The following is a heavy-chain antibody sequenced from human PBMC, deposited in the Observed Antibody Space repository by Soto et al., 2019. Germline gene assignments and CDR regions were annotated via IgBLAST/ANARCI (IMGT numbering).Heavy chain of an antibody. J-gene: IGHJ5*02. CDR3: SRGIKYGAYSRWFDP. Sequence: QVQLVQSGAEVNKPGASVKVYCKASGYTFTSYDINWVRQATEQEFEYLGWMNPNSVNTGYVKKFQGRVTMNRDTSISTAYMELSSLRFEDTAVYYCSRGIKYGAYSRWFDPLGTGTLGTCSA. CDR2: MNPNSVNT. V-gene: IGHV1-8*01. CDR1: GYTFTSYD. D-gene: IGHD4-17*01.